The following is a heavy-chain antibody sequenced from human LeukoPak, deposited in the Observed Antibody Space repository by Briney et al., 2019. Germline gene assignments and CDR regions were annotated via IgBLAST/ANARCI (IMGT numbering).Heavy chain of an antibody. CDR2: INSDGSST. D-gene: IGHD3-10*01. Sequence: GGSLRLSCAASGFTFSTYWMHWVRQAPGKGLVWVSRINSDGSSTSYADSVKGRFTISRDNAKNTLYLQMNSLRAEDTAVYFCARDPSMVRGALDYWGQGTLVTVSS. CDR1: GFTFSTYW. CDR3: ARDPSMVRGALDY. J-gene: IGHJ4*02. V-gene: IGHV3-74*01.